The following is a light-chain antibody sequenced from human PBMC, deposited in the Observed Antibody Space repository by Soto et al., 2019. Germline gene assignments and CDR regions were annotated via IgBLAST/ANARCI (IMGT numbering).Light chain of an antibody. V-gene: IGKV1-5*03. CDR1: QTISSW. J-gene: IGKJ4*01. CDR2: KAS. CDR3: QQLRMYPST. Sequence: DIQMTQSPATLSGSVGDRVTITCRASQTISSWLAWYQQKPGKAPKLLIYKASTLKSGVPSRFSGSGSGTDFALTITSLQAEDFATYYCQQLRMYPSTFGGGTKVDI.